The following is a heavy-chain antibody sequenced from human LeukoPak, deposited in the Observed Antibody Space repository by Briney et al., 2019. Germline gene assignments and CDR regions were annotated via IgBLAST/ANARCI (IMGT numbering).Heavy chain of an antibody. V-gene: IGHV3-23*01. CDR3: AKDRYPLYGDYVGGYFDY. J-gene: IGHJ4*02. Sequence: GGSLRLSCAASGFTFSSYAMSWVRQAPGKGLEWVSAISGSGGSTYYADSVKGRFTISRDNSKNTLNLQMNSLRAEDTAVYYCAKDRYPLYGDYVGGYFDYWGQGTLVTVSS. CDR2: ISGSGGST. CDR1: GFTFSSYA. D-gene: IGHD4-17*01.